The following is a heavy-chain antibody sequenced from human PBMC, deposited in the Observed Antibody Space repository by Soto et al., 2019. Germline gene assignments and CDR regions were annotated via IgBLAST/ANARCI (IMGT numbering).Heavy chain of an antibody. V-gene: IGHV3-30-3*01. D-gene: IGHD2-2*02. CDR3: ARERIVVVPAAILDYYYGMDV. CDR2: ISYGGSSK. J-gene: IGHJ6*01. CDR1: GFTFSRYA. Sequence: GGSQRLPCAASGFTFSRYAMHWVRQAPGKGLEWVAVISYGGSSKYYEDSVHGRFTISRDNSKRTLYMQMNSLRAEDKAVYYCARERIVVVPAAILDYYYGMDVWGQGT.